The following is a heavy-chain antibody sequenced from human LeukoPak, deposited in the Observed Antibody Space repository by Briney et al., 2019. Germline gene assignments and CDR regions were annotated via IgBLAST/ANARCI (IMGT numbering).Heavy chain of an antibody. CDR3: ARDPPLRSHHAFDI. CDR1: GFTFSSYS. J-gene: IGHJ3*02. Sequence: GGSLRLSCAASGFTFSSYSMNWSRQAPGKGLEWVSSISSSSSYIYYADSVKGRFTISRDNPKNSLYLQMNSLRAEDTAVYYCARDPPLRSHHAFDIWCQGTMVTVSS. CDR2: ISSSSSYI. D-gene: IGHD3-16*01. V-gene: IGHV3-21*01.